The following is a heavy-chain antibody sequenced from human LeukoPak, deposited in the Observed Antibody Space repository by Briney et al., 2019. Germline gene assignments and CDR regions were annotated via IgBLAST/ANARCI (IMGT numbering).Heavy chain of an antibody. V-gene: IGHV3-15*01. CDR1: GFTFSNAW. Sequence: GGSLRLSCAASGFTFSNAWMSWVRQAPGKGLEWVGRIKSKTDGGTTDYAAPVKGRFTISRDDSKNTLYLQMNSLKTEDTAVYYCTTDVFTMIVVVPGDYWGQGTLVTVSS. CDR3: TTDVFTMIVVVPGDY. J-gene: IGHJ4*02. D-gene: IGHD3-22*01. CDR2: IKSKTDGGTT.